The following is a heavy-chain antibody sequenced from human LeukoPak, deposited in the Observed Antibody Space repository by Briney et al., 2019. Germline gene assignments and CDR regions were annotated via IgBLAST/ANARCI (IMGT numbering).Heavy chain of an antibody. Sequence: SETLSLTCTVSGGSISSYYWSWVRQPAGKGLEWIGRIYTSGSTNYNPSLKSRVTMSVDTSKNQFSLKLSSVTAADTAVYYCARTRGGFGEFFFDYWGQGTLVTVSS. CDR3: ARTRGGFGEFFFDY. J-gene: IGHJ4*02. CDR2: IYTSGST. D-gene: IGHD3-10*01. CDR1: GGSISSYY. V-gene: IGHV4-4*07.